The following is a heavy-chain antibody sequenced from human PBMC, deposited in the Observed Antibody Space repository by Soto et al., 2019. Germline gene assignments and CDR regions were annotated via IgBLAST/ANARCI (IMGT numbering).Heavy chain of an antibody. CDR1: GFTVSNTY. V-gene: IGHV3-53*02. CDR3: ARALPVANGGFDP. Sequence: EVQLVETGGGLIQPGGSLRLSCAASGFTVSNTYMTWVRQPPGKGLECVSVIYTAGGTNYADSVKGRFIISRDNSKNTLYLQMHSLRAEDTAVYYCARALPVANGGFDPWGQGTLVTVSS. D-gene: IGHD2-2*01. CDR2: IYTAGGT. J-gene: IGHJ5*02.